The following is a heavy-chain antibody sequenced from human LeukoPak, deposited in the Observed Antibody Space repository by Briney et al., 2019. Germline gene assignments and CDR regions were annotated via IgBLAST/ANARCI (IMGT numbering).Heavy chain of an antibody. Sequence: SVKVSCKASGGTFSSYAISWVRQAPGQGLEWMGGIIPIFGTANYAQKFQGRVTITADKSTSTAYMELSSLRSEDTAVYYCARDSRRYSSSWFERFDYWGQGTLVTVSS. CDR2: IIPIFGTA. CDR3: ARDSRRYSSSWFERFDY. J-gene: IGHJ4*02. V-gene: IGHV1-69*06. CDR1: GGTFSSYA. D-gene: IGHD6-13*01.